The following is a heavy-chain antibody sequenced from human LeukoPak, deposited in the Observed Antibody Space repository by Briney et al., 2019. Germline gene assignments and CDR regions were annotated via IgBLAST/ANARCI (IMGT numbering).Heavy chain of an antibody. J-gene: IGHJ1*01. CDR3: ARLPRRAYCSSTSCPFQH. V-gene: IGHV1-18*01. Sequence: GASVKVSCKASGYTFTSYGISWVRQAPGQGLEWMGWISAYNGNTNYAQKLQGRVTMTTDTPTSTAYMELRSLRSDDTAVYYCARLPRRAYCSSTSCPFQHWGQGTLVTVSS. D-gene: IGHD2-2*01. CDR2: ISAYNGNT. CDR1: GYTFTSYG.